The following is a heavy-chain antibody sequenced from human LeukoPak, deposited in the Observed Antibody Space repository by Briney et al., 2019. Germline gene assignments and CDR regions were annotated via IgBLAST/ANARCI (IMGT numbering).Heavy chain of an antibody. CDR1: GGSFSGYY. D-gene: IGHD3-16*01. J-gene: IGHJ6*02. CDR3: ARLRLAVGYYYYGMDV. Sequence: SETLSLTCAVYGGSFSGYYWSWIRQPPGKGLEWIGEINHSGSTNYNPSLKSRVTISVDTSKNQFSLKLSSVTAADTAVYYCARLRLAVGYYYYGMDVWGQGTTVTVSS. CDR2: INHSGST. V-gene: IGHV4-34*01.